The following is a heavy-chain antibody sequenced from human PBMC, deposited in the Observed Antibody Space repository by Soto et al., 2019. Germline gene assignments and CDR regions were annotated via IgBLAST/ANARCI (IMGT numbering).Heavy chain of an antibody. CDR1: GFTFSSYS. D-gene: IGHD6-6*01. CDR3: ARDGSSSSVSGIDY. CDR2: ISSSSSYI. J-gene: IGHJ4*02. Sequence: GGSLRLSCAASGFTFSSYSMNWVRQAPGKGLEWVSSISSSSSYIYYADSVKGRFTISRDNAKNSLYLQMNSLRAEDTAVYYCARDGSSSSVSGIDYWGQGTLVTVSS. V-gene: IGHV3-21*01.